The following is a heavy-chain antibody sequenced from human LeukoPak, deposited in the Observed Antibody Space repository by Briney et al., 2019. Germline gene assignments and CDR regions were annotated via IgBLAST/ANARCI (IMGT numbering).Heavy chain of an antibody. Sequence: SGGSLRLSCAASGFTFSSYRMSWVRQAPGKGLEWVANIKQDGSEKYYVDSVKGRFTISRDNAKNSLYLQMNSLRAEDTAAYYCARELKSGYSGTYYYYYMGVWGKGTTVTVSS. J-gene: IGHJ6*03. CDR3: ARELKSGYSGTYYYYYMGV. CDR2: IKQDGSEK. V-gene: IGHV3-7*01. D-gene: IGHD5-12*01. CDR1: GFTFSSYR.